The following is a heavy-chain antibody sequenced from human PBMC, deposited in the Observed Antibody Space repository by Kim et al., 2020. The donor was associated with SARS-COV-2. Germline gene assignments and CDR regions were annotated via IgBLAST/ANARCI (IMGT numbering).Heavy chain of an antibody. V-gene: IGHV4-34*01. J-gene: IGHJ6*01. Sequence: SETLSLTCAVYGGSFSGYYWSWIRQPPGKGLEWIGEINHSGSTNYNPSLKSRVTISVDTSKNQFSLKLSSVTAADTAVYYCARVRGVRFFGVVIGRDYY. D-gene: IGHD3-3*01. CDR3: ARVRGVRFFGVVIGRDYY. CDR1: GGSFSGYY. CDR2: INHSGST.